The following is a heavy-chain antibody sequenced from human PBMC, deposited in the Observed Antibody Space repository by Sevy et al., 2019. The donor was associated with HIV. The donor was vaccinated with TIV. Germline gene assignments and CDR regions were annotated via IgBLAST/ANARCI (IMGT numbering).Heavy chain of an antibody. CDR3: ARDQVPAAEFDY. CDR1: GFSFSSYS. CDR2: ISSSSSYI. V-gene: IGHV3-21*01. D-gene: IGHD2-2*01. J-gene: IGHJ4*02. Sequence: GGSLRLSCAASGFSFSSYSMNWVGQAPGKGLEWVSSISSSSSYIYYADSVKGRFTISRDNAKNSLYLQMNSLRAEDTAVYYCARDQVPAAEFDYWGQGTLVTVSS.